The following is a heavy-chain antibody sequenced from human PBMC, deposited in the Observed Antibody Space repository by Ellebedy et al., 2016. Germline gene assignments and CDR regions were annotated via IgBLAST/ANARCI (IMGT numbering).Heavy chain of an antibody. J-gene: IGHJ5*02. CDR1: GFTFSSYS. Sequence: GGSLRLXXAASGFTFSSYSMNWVRQAPGKGLEWVSYISSSSTIYYADSVKGRFTISRDNAKNSLYLQMNSLRAEDTAVYYCARGGDYANWFDPWGQGTLVTVSS. CDR2: ISSSSTI. D-gene: IGHD4-17*01. V-gene: IGHV3-48*01. CDR3: ARGGDYANWFDP.